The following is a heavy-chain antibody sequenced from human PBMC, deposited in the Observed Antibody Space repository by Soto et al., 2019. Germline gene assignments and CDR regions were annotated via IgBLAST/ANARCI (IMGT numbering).Heavy chain of an antibody. Sequence: GASVKVSCKASGYTFTSYYMHWVRQAPGQGLEWMGIINPSGGSTSYAQKFQGRVTMTRDTSTSTVYMELSSLRSEDTAVYYCAREEVTNWNDDVWDYWGQGTLVTVSS. CDR3: AREEVTNWNDDVWDY. CDR2: INPSGGST. V-gene: IGHV1-46*03. D-gene: IGHD1-1*01. J-gene: IGHJ4*02. CDR1: GYTFTSYY.